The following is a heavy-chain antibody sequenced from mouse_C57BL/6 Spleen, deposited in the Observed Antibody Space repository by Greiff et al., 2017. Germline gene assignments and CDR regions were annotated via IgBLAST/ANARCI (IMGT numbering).Heavy chain of an antibody. CDR1: GFTFSSYA. D-gene: IGHD1-1*01. V-gene: IGHV5-4*01. CDR3: ARDPYYYSRGFAY. J-gene: IGHJ3*01. CDR2: ISDGGSYT. Sequence: EVKLVESGGGLVKPGGSLKLSCAASGFTFSSYAMSWVRQTPEKRLEWVATISDGGSYTYYPDNVKGRFTISRDNAKNNLYLQMSHLKSEDTAMYYCARDPYYYSRGFAYWGQGTLVTVSA.